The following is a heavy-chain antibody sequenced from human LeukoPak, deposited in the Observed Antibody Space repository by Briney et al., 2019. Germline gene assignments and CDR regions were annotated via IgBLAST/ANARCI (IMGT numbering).Heavy chain of an antibody. CDR2: IYYSGST. V-gene: IGHV4-39*01. D-gene: IGHD1-26*01. CDR1: GGSISSSTYY. J-gene: IGHJ4*02. CDR3: ARHGLGGSYYPFDY. Sequence: PSETLSLTCTVSGGSISSSTYYWGWIRQPPGKGLEWIGSIYYSGSTYYNPSLKSRVTISVDTSKNQFSLRLSSVTAADTAVYYCARHGLGGSYYPFDYWGQGTLVTVSS.